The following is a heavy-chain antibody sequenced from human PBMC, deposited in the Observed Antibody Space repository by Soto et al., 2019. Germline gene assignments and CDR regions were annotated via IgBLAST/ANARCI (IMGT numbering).Heavy chain of an antibody. J-gene: IGHJ4*02. CDR2: GSYSGTT. V-gene: IGHV4-61*01. Sequence: KTSETLSLTCTVSGVSVSSGSFYWAWIRQPPGKGLEWIGFGSYSGTTNYKPSLKSRVTISVDTSRSQISLKVSSLTAADTAVYYCARGATVTQFDYWGRGTLVTV. D-gene: IGHD4-17*01. CDR3: ARGATVTQFDY. CDR1: GVSVSSGSFY.